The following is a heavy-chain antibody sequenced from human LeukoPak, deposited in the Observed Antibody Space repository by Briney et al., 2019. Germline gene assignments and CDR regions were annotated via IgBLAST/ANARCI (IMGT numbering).Heavy chain of an antibody. CDR3: ARALRYFDWFQRWYFDL. J-gene: IGHJ2*01. CDR1: GGSISSSSYY. V-gene: IGHV4-39*07. CDR2: IYYSGST. D-gene: IGHD3-9*01. Sequence: PSETLSLTCTVSGGSISSSSYYWGWIRQPPGKGLEWIGSIYYSGSTYYNPSLKGRVTISVDTSKNQFSLKLSSVTAADTAVYYCARALRYFDWFQRWYFDLWGRGTLVTVSS.